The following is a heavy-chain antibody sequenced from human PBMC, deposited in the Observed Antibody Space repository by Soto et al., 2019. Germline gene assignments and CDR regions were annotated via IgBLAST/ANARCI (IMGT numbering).Heavy chain of an antibody. Sequence: QVQLVQSGAEVKRPGSSVKVSSKASGDTFAFYSINWVRQAPGLGLEWMGRINPILSMSNYAQRFQGRVTMTADKSTSTAYMVLNSLRSEDTAIYYCATSYGSGYRAFDYWGQGALVTVSS. D-gene: IGHD3-10*01. CDR1: GDTFAFYS. CDR2: INPILSMS. J-gene: IGHJ4*02. CDR3: ATSYGSGYRAFDY. V-gene: IGHV1-69*02.